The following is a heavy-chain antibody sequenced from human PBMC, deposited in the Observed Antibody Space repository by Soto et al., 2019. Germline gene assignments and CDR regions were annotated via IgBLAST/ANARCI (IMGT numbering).Heavy chain of an antibody. CDR3: ARVKDSSWYSPFDY. D-gene: IGHD6-13*01. Sequence: GGSLRLSCAASGFTFSSYGMHWVRQAPGKGLEWVAVIWYDGSNKYYADSVKGRFTISRDNSKNTLYLQMNSLRAEDTAVYYCARVKDSSWYSPFDYWGQGTLVTSPQ. J-gene: IGHJ4*02. CDR1: GFTFSSYG. V-gene: IGHV3-33*01. CDR2: IWYDGSNK.